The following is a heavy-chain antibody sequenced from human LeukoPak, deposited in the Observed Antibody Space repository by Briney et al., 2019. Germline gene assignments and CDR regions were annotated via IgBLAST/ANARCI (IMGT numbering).Heavy chain of an antibody. CDR3: ARPGGRRTDAFDI. Sequence: GGSLRLSCAASGFTFSSYSMNWVRQAPGKGLELVSSISSSSSYIYYADPVKGRFTISRDNAKNSLYLQMNSLRAEDTAVYYCARPGGRRTDAFDIWGQGTMVTVSS. J-gene: IGHJ3*02. V-gene: IGHV3-21*01. CDR2: ISSSSSYI. CDR1: GFTFSSYS. D-gene: IGHD3-16*01.